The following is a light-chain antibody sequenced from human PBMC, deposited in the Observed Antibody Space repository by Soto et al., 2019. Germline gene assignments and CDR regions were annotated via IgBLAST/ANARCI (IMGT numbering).Light chain of an antibody. J-gene: IGLJ2*01. Sequence: QSVLTQPASVSGSPGQSITISCTGTSSDVGGYKYVSWYQQHPGKAPKLMIYEVSNRPSGVSHRFSGSKSGNTASLTISGLQAEDEADYYCSSYTSTSTPLVFGGGTKVTVL. CDR1: SSDVGGYKY. CDR3: SSYTSTSTPLV. V-gene: IGLV2-14*01. CDR2: EVS.